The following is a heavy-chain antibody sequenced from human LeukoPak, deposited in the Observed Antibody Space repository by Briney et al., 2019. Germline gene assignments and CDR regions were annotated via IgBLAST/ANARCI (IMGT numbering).Heavy chain of an antibody. CDR2: IYYSGST. CDR1: GGSIGSYY. V-gene: IGHV4-59*01. Sequence: SETLSLTCTVSGGSIGSYYWSWIRQPPGKGLEWIGYIYYSGSTNYNPSLKSRVTISVDTSKNQFSLKLSSVTAADTAVYYCARGWALDPWGQGTLVTVSS. J-gene: IGHJ5*02. CDR3: ARGWALDP. D-gene: IGHD6-13*01.